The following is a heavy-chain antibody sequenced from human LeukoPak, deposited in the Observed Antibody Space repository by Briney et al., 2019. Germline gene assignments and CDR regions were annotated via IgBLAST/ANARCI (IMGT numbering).Heavy chain of an antibody. Sequence: GGSLKLSCAASGLTFSSYGMRWVRQAPGKGLEWVAVISYDGSNKYYADSVKGRFSISRDNSKNTLYLQMNTLRGEDTAVYYCAGGWYHFDYWGQGTLVTVSS. J-gene: IGHJ4*02. CDR1: GLTFSSYG. CDR2: ISYDGSNK. CDR3: AGGWYHFDY. D-gene: IGHD6-19*01. V-gene: IGHV3-30*03.